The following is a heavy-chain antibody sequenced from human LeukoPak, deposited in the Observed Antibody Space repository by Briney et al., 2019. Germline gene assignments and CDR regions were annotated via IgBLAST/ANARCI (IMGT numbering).Heavy chain of an antibody. CDR3: ARPYDSGWTGFEY. D-gene: IGHD6-19*01. J-gene: IGHJ4*02. V-gene: IGHV5-51*01. Sequence: GESLKISCKGSGYSFPSYWTAWVRQMPGKGLEWMGIIYPGDSDTRYSPSFQGQVTISADKSIGTAYLQWSSLKASDTAMYYCARPYDSGWTGFEYWGQGTLVTVSS. CDR1: GYSFPSYW. CDR2: IYPGDSDT.